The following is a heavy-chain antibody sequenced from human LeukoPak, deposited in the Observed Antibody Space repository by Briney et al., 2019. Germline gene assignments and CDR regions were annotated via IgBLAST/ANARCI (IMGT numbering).Heavy chain of an antibody. V-gene: IGHV1-18*01. CDR1: GYPFPSYG. CDR3: ARVRFLEWFLSVCWFDP. J-gene: IGHJ5*02. D-gene: IGHD3-3*01. CDR2: ISAYNGNT. Sequence: ASVQVSCHASGYPFPSYGIRWVRPATGQGREWMGWISAYNGNTKYTQKLQGRVNMTTETSTRKAYSALKRLSSDRTAVYYCARVRFLEWFLSVCWFDPWGQGTLVTVSS.